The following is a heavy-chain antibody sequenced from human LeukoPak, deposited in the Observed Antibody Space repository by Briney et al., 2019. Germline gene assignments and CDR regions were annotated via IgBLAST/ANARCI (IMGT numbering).Heavy chain of an antibody. CDR2: ISYDGSNK. CDR3: AKERIVGAFDY. V-gene: IGHV3-30-3*01. CDR1: GFTFSSYA. D-gene: IGHD1-26*01. J-gene: IGHJ4*02. Sequence: GGSLRLSCAASGFTFSSYAMHWVRQAPGKGLEWVAVISYDGSNKYYADSVKGRFTISRDNSKNTLYLQMNSLRAEDTAVYYCAKERIVGAFDYWGQGTLVTVSS.